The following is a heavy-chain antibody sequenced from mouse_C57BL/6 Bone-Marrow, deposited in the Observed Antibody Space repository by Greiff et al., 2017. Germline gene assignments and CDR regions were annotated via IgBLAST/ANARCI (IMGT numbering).Heavy chain of an antibody. CDR1: GYTFTSYW. J-gene: IGHJ3*01. V-gene: IGHV1-5*01. CDR3: TRKERGTAQALCAY. Sequence: VQLQQSGTVLARPGASVKMSCKTSGYTFTSYWMHWVKQRPGQGLAWIGAIYPGNSDTSSNQKFKGKAKLTAVTSASTAYMELSSLTNEDSAVYYCTRKERGTAQALCAYWGQGTLVTVSA. CDR2: IYPGNSDT. D-gene: IGHD3-2*02.